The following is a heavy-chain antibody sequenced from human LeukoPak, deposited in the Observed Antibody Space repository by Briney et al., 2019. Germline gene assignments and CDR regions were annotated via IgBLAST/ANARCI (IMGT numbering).Heavy chain of an antibody. V-gene: IGHV3-21*01. CDR3: ARVAGYSSGWDY. CDR1: GFTFSSYS. J-gene: IGHJ4*02. CDR2: ISSSSSYI. D-gene: IGHD6-19*01. Sequence: PGGSLRLSCAASGFTFSSYSMNWVRQAPGQGLEWVSSISSSSSYIHYADSVKGRFTLSRDNAKNSLYLQMNSLRAEDTAVYYCARVAGYSSGWDYWGQGTLVTVSS.